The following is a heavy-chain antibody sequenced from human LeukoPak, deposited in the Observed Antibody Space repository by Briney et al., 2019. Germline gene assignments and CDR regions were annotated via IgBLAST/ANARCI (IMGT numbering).Heavy chain of an antibody. CDR3: ASGLAREDGYNYFDY. V-gene: IGHV1-69*13. D-gene: IGHD5-24*01. CDR2: IIPIFGTA. CDR1: GGTFSSYA. J-gene: IGHJ4*02. Sequence: SVKVSCKASGGTFSSYAISWVRQAPGQGLEWMGGIIPIFGTANYAQKFQGRVTITADESTSTAYMELSSLRSEDTAVYYCASGLAREDGYNYFDYWGQGTLVTVSS.